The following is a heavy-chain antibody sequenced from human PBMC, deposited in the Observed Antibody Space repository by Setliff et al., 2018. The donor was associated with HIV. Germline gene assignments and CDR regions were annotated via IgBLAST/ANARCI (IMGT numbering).Heavy chain of an antibody. J-gene: IGHJ6*03. CDR1: GGTFSSYA. CDR3: ARDKDAIYYGSGSFFYYYYMDV. Sequence: SVKVSCKASGGTFSSYAISWVRQAPGQGLEWMGRIIPMFGTVNYAQKFQGRVTITADKSTSTAYMELSSLRSEDTAVYYCARDKDAIYYGSGSFFYYYYMDVWGKGTTVTVSS. CDR2: IIPMFGTV. V-gene: IGHV1-69*06. D-gene: IGHD3-10*01.